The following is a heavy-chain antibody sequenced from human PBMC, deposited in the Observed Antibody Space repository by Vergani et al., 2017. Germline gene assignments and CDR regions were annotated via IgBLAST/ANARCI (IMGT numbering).Heavy chain of an antibody. CDR2: VDPENGET. Sequence: EVQLVQSGAEVKKPGATVKISCKVSGYTFSDYYMHWVRQAPGKGPEWMGLVDPENGETKYAEKFQGRVTINADTATDTAYMELSSLSSEDTDVYYCATEQQRMDVWGQGTTVTVSS. CDR3: ATEQQRMDV. D-gene: IGHD6-13*01. J-gene: IGHJ6*02. V-gene: IGHV1-69-2*01. CDR1: GYTFSDYY.